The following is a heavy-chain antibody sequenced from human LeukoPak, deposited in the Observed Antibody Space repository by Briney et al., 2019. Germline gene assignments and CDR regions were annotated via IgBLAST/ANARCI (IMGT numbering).Heavy chain of an antibody. CDR3: ARAVRGVSSFDY. Sequence: PSGTLSLTCAVSGGSISSSNWWSWVRQPPGKGLEWIGEMFHSGSTSYNPSLKSRVTISVDKSKNHFSLNLSSVTAADTAVYYCARAVRGVSSFDYWGQGTLVTVSS. J-gene: IGHJ4*02. CDR2: MFHSGST. CDR1: GGSISSSNW. D-gene: IGHD3-10*02. V-gene: IGHV4-4*02.